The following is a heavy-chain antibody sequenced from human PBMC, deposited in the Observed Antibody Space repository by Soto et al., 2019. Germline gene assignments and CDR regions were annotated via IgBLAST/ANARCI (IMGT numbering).Heavy chain of an antibody. CDR3: ARFGDCSGGSCYSRLYFQH. CDR1: GGSISSGGYY. Sequence: QVQLQESGPGLVKPSQTLSLTCTVSGGSISSGGYYWSWIRQHPGKGLEWIGYIYYSGSTYYNPSRKSRVTISVDTSKNQFSLKLSSVTAADTAVYYCARFGDCSGGSCYSRLYFQHWGQGTLVTVSS. J-gene: IGHJ1*01. CDR2: IYYSGST. V-gene: IGHV4-31*03. D-gene: IGHD2-15*01.